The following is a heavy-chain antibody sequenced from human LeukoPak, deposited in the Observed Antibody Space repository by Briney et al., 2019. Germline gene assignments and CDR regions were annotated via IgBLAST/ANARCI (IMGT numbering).Heavy chain of an antibody. D-gene: IGHD1-1*01. CDR1: GFTFSSYW. J-gene: IGHJ4*02. CDR2: IRQDGSQK. CDR3: ARAPGTSNY. Sequence: GGSLSLSCAASGFTFSSYWMSWVRQAAGRGREWVASIRQDGSQKYYVDSVKGRFTISRDNAKNSLYLQMNSLRAEDTAVYYCARAPGTSNYWGQGTLVTVSS. V-gene: IGHV3-7*03.